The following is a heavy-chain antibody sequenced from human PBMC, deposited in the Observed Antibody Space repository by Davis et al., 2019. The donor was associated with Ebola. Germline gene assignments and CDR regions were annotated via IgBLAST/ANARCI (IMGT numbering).Heavy chain of an antibody. CDR3: ARGSPVTVTGFYYFEY. D-gene: IGHD4-17*01. V-gene: IGHV1-2*02. CDR1: GFTFTDYY. J-gene: IGHJ4*02. CDR2: IKLNSGGT. Sequence: ASVKVSCKASGFTFTDYYMHWVRQAPGQGLEWMGWIKLNSGGTNYAQRFQDRVTMTRDMSISTAYMELSSLRSDDTALYYCARGSPVTVTGFYYFEYWGQGTLVTVSS.